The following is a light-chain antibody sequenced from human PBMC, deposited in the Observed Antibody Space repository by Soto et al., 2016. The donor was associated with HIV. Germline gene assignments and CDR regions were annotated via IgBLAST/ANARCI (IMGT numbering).Light chain of an antibody. CDR2: AAS. CDR1: QSISTY. V-gene: IGKV1-39*01. J-gene: IGKJ2*01. Sequence: DIQMTQSPSSLAASVGDRVTITCRASQSISTYLNWYEQKPGKAPKLLIYAASSLQSGVPSRFSGSGSGTDFTLTIRSLQPEDFATYYCQQSYSTPATTFGQGTKAGDQ. CDR3: QQSYSTPATT.